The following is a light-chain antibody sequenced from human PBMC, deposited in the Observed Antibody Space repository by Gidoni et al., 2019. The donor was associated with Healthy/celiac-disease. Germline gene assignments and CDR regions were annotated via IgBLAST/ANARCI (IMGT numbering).Light chain of an antibody. CDR2: GAS. V-gene: IGKV3-15*01. J-gene: IGKJ2*01. CDR3: QQYNNRPPMYT. CDR1: QSVSSN. Sequence: ELVLTPSPGTLSVSPGERATLTCRASQSVSSNLAWYQQKPGQAPGLLIYGASTRATGIPARFSDSGSGTEFTLTISSMQAEDFAFYYCQQYNNRPPMYTFGQGTKLEIK.